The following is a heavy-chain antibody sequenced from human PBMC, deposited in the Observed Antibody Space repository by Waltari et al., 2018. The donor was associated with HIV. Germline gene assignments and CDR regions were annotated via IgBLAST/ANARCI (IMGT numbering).Heavy chain of an antibody. Sequence: QVQLVQSGAEVKKSGASVKVSCKASGYTFTSYYLHWVRQAPGQGLEWMGIINPSGGGTSYAQKFQGRVTMTRDTSTSTVYMELSSLRSEDTAVYYCARPYGSGSYYKGGYLDYWGQGTLVTVSS. J-gene: IGHJ4*02. CDR2: INPSGGGT. V-gene: IGHV1-46*01. CDR1: GYTFTSYY. CDR3: ARPYGSGSYYKGGYLDY. D-gene: IGHD3-10*01.